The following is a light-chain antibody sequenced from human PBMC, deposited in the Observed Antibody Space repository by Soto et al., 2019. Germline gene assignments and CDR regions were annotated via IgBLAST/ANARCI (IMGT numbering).Light chain of an antibody. CDR2: DTT. CDR3: QSFDSSRIGLL. CDR1: HSDIGAGYG. V-gene: IGLV1-40*01. J-gene: IGLJ2*01. Sequence: QLVLTKPPSGTGAPGQRVPISCTGSHSDIGAGYGVHWYQQFPHSAPKLLIYDTTNRPSGVPDRFSGSRSGTSASLAITGLQAEDEADYYCQSFDSSRIGLLFGGGTKLTVL.